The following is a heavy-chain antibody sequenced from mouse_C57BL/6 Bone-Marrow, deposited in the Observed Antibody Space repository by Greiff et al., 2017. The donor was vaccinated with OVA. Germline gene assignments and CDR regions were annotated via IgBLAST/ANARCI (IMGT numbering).Heavy chain of an antibody. J-gene: IGHJ1*03. Sequence: VQLQQSGAELVRPGASVKLSCTASGFNIKDYYMHWVKQRPEQGLEWIGRIDPEDGDTEYAPKFQGKATMTADPSSNTAYLQLSSLTSEDTAVYYCTLITTVVAPYWYFDVWGTGTTVTVSS. V-gene: IGHV14-1*01. CDR2: IDPEDGDT. D-gene: IGHD1-1*01. CDR3: TLITTVVAPYWYFDV. CDR1: GFNIKDYY.